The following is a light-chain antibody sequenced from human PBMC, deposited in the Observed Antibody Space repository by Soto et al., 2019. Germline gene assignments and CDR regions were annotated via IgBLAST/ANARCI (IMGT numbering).Light chain of an antibody. CDR2: GAS. CDR3: QQRNSWPLT. CDR1: QSFSSSY. Sequence: EIVLTQSPGTLSLSPGERATLSCRASQSFSSSYLAWYQQKPGQAPRLLIYGASSRATGIPDRFSGSGSGTDFTLTISSLEPEDFAVYYCQQRNSWPLTFGGGTKVEFK. J-gene: IGKJ4*01. V-gene: IGKV3D-20*02.